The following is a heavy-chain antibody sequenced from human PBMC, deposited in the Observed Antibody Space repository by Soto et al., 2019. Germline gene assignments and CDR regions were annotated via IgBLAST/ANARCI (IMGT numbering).Heavy chain of an antibody. CDR1: GFTFSNFA. CDR3: AKGYCSTTSCSFDY. V-gene: IGHV3-23*01. J-gene: IGHJ4*02. Sequence: GGSLRLSCAASGFTFSNFAMNWVRQAPGRGLEWVSVISGSGGSTYYADSVKGRFTISRDNSKNTLYLQMNSLRAEDTAVYYCAKGYCSTTSCSFDYWGQGTLVTVSS. D-gene: IGHD2-2*01. CDR2: ISGSGGST.